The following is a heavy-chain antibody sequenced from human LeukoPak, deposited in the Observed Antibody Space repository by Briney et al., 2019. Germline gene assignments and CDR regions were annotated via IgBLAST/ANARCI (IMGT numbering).Heavy chain of an antibody. CDR1: GFTYSSYW. D-gene: IGHD1-26*01. Sequence: GGSLGLSCVASGFTYSSYWMSWVRQAPGKGLEWVANIKQDGSEKNYVDSVKGRFTISRDNAKNSLYLQMNSLRAEDTAVYYCTRDYRGTFDYWGQGTLVTVSS. V-gene: IGHV3-7*03. CDR3: TRDYRGTFDY. J-gene: IGHJ4*02. CDR2: IKQDGSEK.